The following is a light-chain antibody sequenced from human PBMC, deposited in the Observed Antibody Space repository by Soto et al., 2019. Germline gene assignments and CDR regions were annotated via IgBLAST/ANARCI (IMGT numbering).Light chain of an antibody. CDR1: TSNIGNNY. V-gene: IGLV1-51*01. CDR2: DNN. J-gene: IGLJ2*01. CDR3: ATWDSSLSAVV. Sequence: QSVLTQPPSVSAAPGQKVTISCSGSTSNIGNNYVSWYQQFPGTAPKLLIYDNNKRPSGIPHRFSGSKSGTSATLGITGLQTGDEADYYCATWDSSLSAVVFGGGTKRTVL.